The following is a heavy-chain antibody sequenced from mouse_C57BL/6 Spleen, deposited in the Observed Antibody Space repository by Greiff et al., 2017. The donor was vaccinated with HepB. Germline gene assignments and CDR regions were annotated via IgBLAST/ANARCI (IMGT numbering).Heavy chain of an antibody. CDR3: ARAGLYGSSYCDY. Sequence: QVQLQQPGAELVMPGASVKLSCKASGYTFTSYWMHWVKQRPGQGLEWIGMIHPNSGSTNYNEKFKSKATLTVDKSSSTAYMQLSSLTSEDSAVYYCARAGLYGSSYCDYWGQGTTLTVSS. V-gene: IGHV1-64*01. CDR2: IHPNSGST. J-gene: IGHJ2*01. CDR1: GYTFTSYW. D-gene: IGHD1-1*01.